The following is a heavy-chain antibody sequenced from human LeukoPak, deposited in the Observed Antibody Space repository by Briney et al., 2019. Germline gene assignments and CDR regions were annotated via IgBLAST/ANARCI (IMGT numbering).Heavy chain of an antibody. Sequence: GGSLRLSCAASGFTFSGYSMNWVRQAPGKGLEWVSAISGIGSGTYYADSVKGRFTISRDNSKNTVYLQMNSLRAEDTAVYYCATDHNPTYDFWSGPPFYYFDFWGQGTLATVSS. V-gene: IGHV3-23*01. CDR3: ATDHNPTYDFWSGPPFYYFDF. D-gene: IGHD3-3*01. CDR2: ISGIGSGT. J-gene: IGHJ4*02. CDR1: GFTFSGYS.